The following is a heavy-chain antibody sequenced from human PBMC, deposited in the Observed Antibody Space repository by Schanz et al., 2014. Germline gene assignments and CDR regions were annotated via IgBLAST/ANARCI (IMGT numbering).Heavy chain of an antibody. CDR3: AKDLYNYGIFDS. Sequence: DVQLVDSGGGLVQPGGSLRLSCAASGFTVSNSYIHWVRQAPGKGLEWVSTIYSSGSTYYADSVRGRFTISRDNSMNTVYLQMNSLRSDDAAVYYCAKDLYNYGIFDSWGQGTLVTVSA. J-gene: IGHJ5*01. D-gene: IGHD3-16*01. CDR1: GFTVSNSY. CDR2: IYSSGST. V-gene: IGHV3-53*04.